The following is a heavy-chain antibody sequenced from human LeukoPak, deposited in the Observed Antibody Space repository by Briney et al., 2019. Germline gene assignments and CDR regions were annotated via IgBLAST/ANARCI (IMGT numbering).Heavy chain of an antibody. Sequence: PSETLSLTCTISGGSISSYFWSWIRQPPGKGLEWIGYIYYSGSTNYNPSLKSRVTISVDTSKNQFSLKLSSVTAADTAVYYCARVKKYCSGGSCSNGALDIWGQGTMVTVSS. V-gene: IGHV4-59*01. CDR1: GGSISSYF. CDR2: IYYSGST. D-gene: IGHD2-15*01. CDR3: ARVKKYCSGGSCSNGALDI. J-gene: IGHJ3*02.